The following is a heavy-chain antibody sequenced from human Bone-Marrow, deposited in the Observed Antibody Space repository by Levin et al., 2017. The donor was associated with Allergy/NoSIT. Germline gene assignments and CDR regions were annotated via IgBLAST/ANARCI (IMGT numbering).Heavy chain of an antibody. CDR3: AKDNEPAGGRWLDP. D-gene: IGHD1-14*01. Sequence: PGESLKISCAASGFTFDDYAMHWVRQAPGKGLEWVSLISWDGTTTYYADSVRGRFTISRDNSKNSLYLQMNSLRAEDTALYYCAKDNEPAGGRWLDPWGQGTLVTVSS. V-gene: IGHV3-43D*04. J-gene: IGHJ5*02. CDR1: GFTFDDYA. CDR2: ISWDGTTT.